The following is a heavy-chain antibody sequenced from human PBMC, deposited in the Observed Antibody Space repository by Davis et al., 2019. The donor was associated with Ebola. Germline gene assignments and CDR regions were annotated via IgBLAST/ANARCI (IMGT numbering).Heavy chain of an antibody. Sequence: SETLSLTCTVSGGSISSSSYYWGWIRQPPGKGLEWIGSIYYSGSTYYSPSLQSRVTISVDTSKNQFSLKLSSVTAADTAVYYCARGLLWFGELLYGNWFGPWGQGTLVTVSS. CDR3: ARGLLWFGELLYGNWFGP. V-gene: IGHV4-39*01. CDR2: IYYSGST. D-gene: IGHD3-10*01. CDR1: GGSISSSSYY. J-gene: IGHJ5*02.